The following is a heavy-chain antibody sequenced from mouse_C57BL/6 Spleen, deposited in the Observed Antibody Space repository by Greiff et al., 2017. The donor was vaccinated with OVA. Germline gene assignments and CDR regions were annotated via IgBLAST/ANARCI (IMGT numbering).Heavy chain of an antibody. CDR1: GYTFTSYW. D-gene: IGHD2-4*01. CDR2: IDPSDSYT. Sequence: QVQLKQPGAELVKPGASVKLSCKASGYTFTSYWMQWVKQRPGQGLEWIGEIDPSDSYTNYNQKFKGKATLTVDTSSSTAYMQLSSLTSEDSAVYYCARKDGRLRLVAMDYWGQGTSVTVSS. CDR3: ARKDGRLRLVAMDY. J-gene: IGHJ4*01. V-gene: IGHV1-50*01.